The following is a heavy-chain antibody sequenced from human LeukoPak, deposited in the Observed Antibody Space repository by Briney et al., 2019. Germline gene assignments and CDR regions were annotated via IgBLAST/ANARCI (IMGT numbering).Heavy chain of an antibody. CDR1: GFTFSSYW. V-gene: IGHV3-7*01. D-gene: IGHD6-13*01. J-gene: IGHJ6*02. CDR3: ARDSIAAAPYGMDV. Sequence: GGSLRLSCAASGFTFSSYWMSWVRQAPGKGLEWVANINKDGSEKDYVYSVKGRFTISRDNAKNSLYLQMNSLRAEDTAVYYCARDSIAAAPYGMDVWGQGTTVTVSS. CDR2: INKDGSEK.